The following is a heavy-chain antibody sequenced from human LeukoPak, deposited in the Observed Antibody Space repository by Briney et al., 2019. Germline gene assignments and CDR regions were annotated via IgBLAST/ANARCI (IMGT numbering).Heavy chain of an antibody. J-gene: IGHJ5*02. CDR3: AREGLYSSSWYGGYNWFDP. CDR1: GGSFSGYY. CDR2: INHSGST. V-gene: IGHV4-34*01. Sequence: SETLSLTCAVYGGSFSGYYWSWIRQPPGKGLEWIGEINHSGSTNYNPSLKSRVTISVDTSKNQFSLKLSSVTAADTAVYYCAREGLYSSSWYGGYNWFDPWGQGTLVTVSS. D-gene: IGHD6-13*01.